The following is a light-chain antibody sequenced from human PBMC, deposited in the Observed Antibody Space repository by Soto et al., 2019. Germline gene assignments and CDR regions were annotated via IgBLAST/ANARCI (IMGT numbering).Light chain of an antibody. CDR1: QSVSSN. V-gene: IGKV3-15*01. J-gene: IGKJ4*01. CDR2: GAS. Sequence: EIVMTQSPATLSVSPGERATLSCRASQSVSSNLAWYQQKPGQAPRLLIYGASTRATGIPARFSGSGSWTEFTLTISSRQSEDFAVYYCQQYSNWPPEAFGGGTTVEIK. CDR3: QQYSNWPPEA.